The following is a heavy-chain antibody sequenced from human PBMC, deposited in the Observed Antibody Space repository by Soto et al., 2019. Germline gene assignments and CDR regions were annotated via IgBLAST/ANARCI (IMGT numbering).Heavy chain of an antibody. V-gene: IGHV3-7*01. CDR2: IHLDGSEK. J-gene: IGHJ6*02. Sequence: GGSLRLSCAASGFTFSDYWMSWVRQTPGKGLEWVGNIHLDGSEKYYAGFVKGRFTFSRDNSKNTLYLQMNNLRAEDTAVYYCAKDEVLVEVVARDYYGMDVWGQGTTVTVSS. CDR1: GFTFSDYW. D-gene: IGHD2-15*01. CDR3: AKDEVLVEVVARDYYGMDV.